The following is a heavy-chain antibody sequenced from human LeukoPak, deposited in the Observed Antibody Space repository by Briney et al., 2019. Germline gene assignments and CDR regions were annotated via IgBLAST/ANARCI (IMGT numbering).Heavy chain of an antibody. Sequence: GASVKVSCKASGYTFTGYYMHWVRQAPGQGLEWMGWINPNSGCTNYAQRFQGRVTMTRDTSISTAYMELSRLRSDDTAVYYCARARRDYGDYVSFDYWGQGTLVTVSS. CDR3: ARARRDYGDYVSFDY. D-gene: IGHD4-17*01. CDR1: GYTFTGYY. J-gene: IGHJ4*02. CDR2: INPNSGCT. V-gene: IGHV1-2*02.